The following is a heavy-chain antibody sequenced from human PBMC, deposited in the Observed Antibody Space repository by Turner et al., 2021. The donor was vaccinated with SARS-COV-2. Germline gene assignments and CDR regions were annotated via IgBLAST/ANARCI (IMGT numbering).Heavy chain of an antibody. J-gene: IGHJ5*02. CDR3: ARGTYYYDSSVYSGTNGFDP. Sequence: SVKGRFTISRDNAKNSLYLRMNSLRAEDTAVYYCARGTYYYDSSVYSGTNGFDPWGQGTLVTVSS. D-gene: IGHD3-22*01. V-gene: IGHV3-21*01.